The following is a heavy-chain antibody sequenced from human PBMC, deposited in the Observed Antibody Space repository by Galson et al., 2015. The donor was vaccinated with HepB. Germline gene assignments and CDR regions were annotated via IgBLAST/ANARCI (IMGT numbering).Heavy chain of an antibody. D-gene: IGHD6-13*01. J-gene: IGHJ5*02. CDR3: ARSYSSSWYWFDP. V-gene: IGHV4-34*01. CDR2: ISHSEST. Sequence: LSLTCTVYGGSLSDNYWSWIRQPPGKGLEWIGEISHSESTYYKPSLKSRLTISVDTSRNHFFLKMTSMTAADTAVYYCARSYSSSWYWFDPWGQGTLVTVSS. CDR1: GGSLSDNY.